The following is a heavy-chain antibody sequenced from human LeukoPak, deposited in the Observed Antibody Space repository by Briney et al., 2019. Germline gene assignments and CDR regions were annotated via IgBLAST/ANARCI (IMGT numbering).Heavy chain of an antibody. CDR1: GFTFSSYA. V-gene: IGHV3-30*01. D-gene: IGHD6-13*01. Sequence: PGGSLRLSCAASGFTFSSYAMHWVRQAPGKGLEWVAAISHDGSNKYHADSVKGRFTISRDNSKNTVYLQMNSLRAEYTSVYFCARSPKYSSSWFEYFQHWGQGTLVTVSS. CDR2: ISHDGSNK. J-gene: IGHJ1*01. CDR3: ARSPKYSSSWFEYFQH.